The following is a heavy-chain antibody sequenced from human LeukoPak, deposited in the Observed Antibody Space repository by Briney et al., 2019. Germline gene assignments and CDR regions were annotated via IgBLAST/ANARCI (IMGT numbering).Heavy chain of an antibody. CDR1: GFTFSSYA. V-gene: IGHV3-23*01. CDR2: ISGSGGST. D-gene: IGHD6-13*01. J-gene: IGHJ6*02. CDR3: AKGRAIAAAGTRNYYYGMDV. Sequence: GGSLRLSCAASGFTFSSYAMSWVRQAPGKGLEWVSAISGSGGSTYYADSVKGRFTISRDNSKNTLYLQMNSLRAEDTAVYYCAKGRAIAAAGTRNYYYGMDVWGQGTTVTVSS.